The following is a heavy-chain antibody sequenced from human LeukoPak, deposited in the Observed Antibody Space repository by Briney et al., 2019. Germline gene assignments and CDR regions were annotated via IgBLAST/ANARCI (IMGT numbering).Heavy chain of an antibody. CDR1: GFTFSSYG. D-gene: IGHD2/OR15-2a*01. Sequence: GGSLRLSCAASGFTFSSYGLNWVRQAPGEGLEWVSYVSPSSTTIYYADSVKGRFTISRDNAKNSLYLQMNSLRAEDTAVYYCVVITQAWGQGTLVTVSS. V-gene: IGHV3-48*01. CDR2: VSPSSTTI. CDR3: VVITQA. J-gene: IGHJ5*02.